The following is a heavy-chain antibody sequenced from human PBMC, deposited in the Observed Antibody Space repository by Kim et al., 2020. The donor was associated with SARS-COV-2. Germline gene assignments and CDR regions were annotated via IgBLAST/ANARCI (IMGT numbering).Heavy chain of an antibody. D-gene: IGHD5-18*01. V-gene: IGHV3-9*01. Sequence: GGSLRLSCAASGFTFGDYAMHWVRQAPGKGLEWVSGISWNSGSIGNADSVKGRFTISRDNAKNSLYLQMNSLSAEDTALYYCAKGGYSYGHNWFDPWGQGTLVTVSS. J-gene: IGHJ5*02. CDR1: GFTFGDYA. CDR2: ISWNSGSI. CDR3: AKGGYSYGHNWFDP.